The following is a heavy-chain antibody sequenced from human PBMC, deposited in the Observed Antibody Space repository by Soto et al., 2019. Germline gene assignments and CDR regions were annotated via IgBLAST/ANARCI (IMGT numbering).Heavy chain of an antibody. CDR3: ARGGVAAVMHYYYYGMDV. CDR2: IIPIFGTA. CDR1: GGTFSSYA. V-gene: IGHV1-69*01. J-gene: IGHJ6*02. Sequence: QVQLVQSGAEVKKPGSSVKVSCKASGGTFSSYAISWVRQAPGQGLEWMGGIIPIFGTANYAQKFQGRVTITADESTSTAYMELSSLRSEDTAVYYCARGGVAAVMHYYYYGMDVWGQGTTVTVSS. D-gene: IGHD3-10*01.